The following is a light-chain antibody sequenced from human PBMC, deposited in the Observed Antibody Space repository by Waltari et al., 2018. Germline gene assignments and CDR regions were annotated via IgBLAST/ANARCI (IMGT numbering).Light chain of an antibody. CDR3: QQYNTWPQT. CDR1: QSVSPK. J-gene: IGKJ1*01. V-gene: IGKV3-15*01. Sequence: EIVMTQSPATLSVSPGEGATLSCRASQSVSPKIGWYQQKVGQAPRLVIYDASTRATGIPARFSGSGSGTEFTLTISSLQSEDFALYYCQQYNTWPQTFGQGTKVEIK. CDR2: DAS.